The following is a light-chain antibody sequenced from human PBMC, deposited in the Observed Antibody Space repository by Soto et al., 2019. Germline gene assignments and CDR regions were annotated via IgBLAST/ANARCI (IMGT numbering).Light chain of an antibody. J-gene: IGKJ2*01. V-gene: IGKV3-20*01. CDR3: QQYGDSPMYT. Sequence: EVVLTQSPGTLSLSPGERATLSCRASQSVGSSYLAWYQHKPGQAPRLLIYSGSYRATGIPDRFSGSGSETDFTLTNNRAEPEDFGVYYCQQYGDSPMYTFGQGTRLEIK. CDR2: SGS. CDR1: QSVGSSY.